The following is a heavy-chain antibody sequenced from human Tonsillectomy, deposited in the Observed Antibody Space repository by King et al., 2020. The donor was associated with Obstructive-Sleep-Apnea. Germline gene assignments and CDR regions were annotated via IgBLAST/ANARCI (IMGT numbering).Heavy chain of an antibody. CDR3: ARDREVPPEGDYYYYYGMDV. J-gene: IGHJ6*02. CDR1: GFTFSSYS. V-gene: IGHV3-21*01. D-gene: IGHD3-10*01. CDR2: ISSSSSYI. Sequence: EVQLVESGGGLVKPGGSLRLSCAASGFTFSSYSMNWVRQAPGKGLEWVSSISSSSSYIYYADSLKGRFTISRDNANNSLYLQMNSLRAEDTAVYYCARDREVPPEGDYYYYYGMDVWGQGTTVTVSS.